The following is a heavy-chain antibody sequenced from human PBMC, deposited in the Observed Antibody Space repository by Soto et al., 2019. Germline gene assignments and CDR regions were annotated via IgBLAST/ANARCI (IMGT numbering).Heavy chain of an antibody. CDR3: ARGTIAAAGISVDQEEINYYYYMDV. Sequence: SETLSLTCTVSGGSISSYYWSWIRQPPGKGLEWSGYIYYSGSTNYNPSLKSRVTISVDTSKNQFSLKLSSVTAADTAVYYCARGTIAAAGISVDQEEINYYYYMDVWGKGTTVTVSS. CDR2: IYYSGST. CDR1: GGSISSYY. D-gene: IGHD6-13*01. J-gene: IGHJ6*03. V-gene: IGHV4-59*01.